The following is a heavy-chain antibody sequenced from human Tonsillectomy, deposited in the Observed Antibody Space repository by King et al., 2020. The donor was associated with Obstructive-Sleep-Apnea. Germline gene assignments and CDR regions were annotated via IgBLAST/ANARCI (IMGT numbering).Heavy chain of an antibody. CDR2: ISYDGSNK. D-gene: IGHD5-18*01. Sequence: QLVQSGGGVVQPGGSLRLSCAASGFTFSNYAMHWVRQAPGKGLEWVAIISYDGSNKYNADSVKGRFTISREDSKNTLYLQMNSLRAEDTAVYYCARDHGYSYGYIDYYFDYWGQGTLVTVSS. CDR3: ARDHGYSYGYIDYYFDY. J-gene: IGHJ4*02. CDR1: GFTFSNYA. V-gene: IGHV3-30-3*01.